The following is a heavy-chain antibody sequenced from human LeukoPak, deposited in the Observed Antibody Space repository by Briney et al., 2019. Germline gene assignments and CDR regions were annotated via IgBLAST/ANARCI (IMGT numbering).Heavy chain of an antibody. V-gene: IGHV4-39*01. J-gene: IGHJ6*03. CDR2: TYYSGST. D-gene: IGHD3-3*01. CDR3: ARIEDFWSGYYMDV. Sequence: PSETLSLTCTVSGGSISSTSYYWGWIRQPPGKGLEWIGSTYYSGSTYYNPSLKSRVTISVDTSKNQFSLKLSSVTAADTAVYYCARIEDFWSGYYMDVWGKGTTVTVSS. CDR1: GGSISSTSYY.